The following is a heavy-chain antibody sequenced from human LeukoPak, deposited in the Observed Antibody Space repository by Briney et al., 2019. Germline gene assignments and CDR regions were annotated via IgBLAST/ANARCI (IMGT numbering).Heavy chain of an antibody. Sequence: GGSLRLSCAASGFAFSTYTMNWVRQAPGKGLEWVSYISSSGSTIYYADSVKGRFTISRDNAKNSLYLQMNSLRAGDTAVYYCARGLWDRLLWFGELTYYYMDVWGKGTTVTISS. CDR3: ARGLWDRLLWFGELTYYYMDV. CDR2: ISSSGSTI. J-gene: IGHJ6*03. D-gene: IGHD3-10*01. V-gene: IGHV3-48*04. CDR1: GFAFSTYT.